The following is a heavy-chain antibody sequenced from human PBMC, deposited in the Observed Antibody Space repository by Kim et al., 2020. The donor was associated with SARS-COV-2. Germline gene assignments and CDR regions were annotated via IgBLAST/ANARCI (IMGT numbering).Heavy chain of an antibody. J-gene: IGHJ6*02. CDR2: ISSSGSNI. CDR3: ARDSEAVSNYYYYGMDV. V-gene: IGHV3-11*01. CDR1: GFTFSDYY. D-gene: IGHD1-20*01. Sequence: GGSLRLSCAASGFTFSDYYMSWIRQAPGKGLEWVSYISSSGSNIYYADSVKGRFTISRDNAKNSLYLQMNSLRAEDTAVYYCARDSEAVSNYYYYGMDVWGQGTTVTVSS.